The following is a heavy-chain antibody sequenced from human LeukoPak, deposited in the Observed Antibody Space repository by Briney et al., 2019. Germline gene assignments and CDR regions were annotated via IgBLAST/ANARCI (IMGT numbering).Heavy chain of an antibody. J-gene: IGHJ6*02. Sequence: SETLSLTRTVSGGSISSYYWSWIRQPPGKGLEWIGYIYYSGSTNYNPSLKSRVTISVDTSKNQFSLKLSSVTAADTAVYYCARDASYCGGDCPLDYGMDVWGQGTTVTVSS. CDR3: ARDASYCGGDCPLDYGMDV. CDR2: IYYSGST. D-gene: IGHD2-21*02. CDR1: GGSISSYY. V-gene: IGHV4-59*12.